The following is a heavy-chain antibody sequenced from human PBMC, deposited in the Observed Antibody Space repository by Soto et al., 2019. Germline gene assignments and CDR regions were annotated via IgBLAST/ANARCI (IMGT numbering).Heavy chain of an antibody. CDR2: INAGNGNT. CDR3: ARDMGFGLSDY. J-gene: IGHJ4*02. CDR1: GYTFTSYA. Sequence: QVQLVQSGAEVKKPGASVKVSCKASGYTFTSYAMHWVRQAPGQRLGWMGWINAGNGNTKYSQKFQGRVTITRDTSASTAYMGLSSLRSEDTAVYYCARDMGFGLSDYWGQGTLVTVSS. V-gene: IGHV1-3*01. D-gene: IGHD3-10*01.